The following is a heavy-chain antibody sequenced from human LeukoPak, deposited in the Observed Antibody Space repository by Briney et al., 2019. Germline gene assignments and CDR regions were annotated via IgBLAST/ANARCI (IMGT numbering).Heavy chain of an antibody. J-gene: IGHJ4*02. CDR2: ISGGSST. D-gene: IGHD6-19*01. Sequence: PGGSLRLSCAASGFTFSSYAMSWVRQAPGKGLEWASAISGGSSTHYADSVKGRFTISRDNSKNTLYLQMNSLRAEDTAVYYCAKAMYSSGWDDLDYWGQGTLVTVSS. V-gene: IGHV3-23*01. CDR1: GFTFSSYA. CDR3: AKAMYSSGWDDLDY.